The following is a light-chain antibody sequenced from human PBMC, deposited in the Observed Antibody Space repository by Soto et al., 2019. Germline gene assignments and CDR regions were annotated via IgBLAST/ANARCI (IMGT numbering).Light chain of an antibody. V-gene: IGKV3-11*01. CDR3: QQYGSSNT. J-gene: IGKJ2*01. Sequence: EIVLTQSPATLSLSPGERATLSCRASQSVGRYFAWYQQKPGQAPRLLIYDASSRATGIPARFSGSGSGTDFTLTISSLEPEDFAVYYCQQYGSSNTFGQGTKLEI. CDR2: DAS. CDR1: QSVGRY.